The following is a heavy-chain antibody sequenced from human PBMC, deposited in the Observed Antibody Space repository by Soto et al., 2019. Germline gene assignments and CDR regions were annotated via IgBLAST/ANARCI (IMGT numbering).Heavy chain of an antibody. D-gene: IGHD1-1*01. Sequence: SVKVSCKASGGTFSSYAISWVRQAPGQGLEWMGGIIPIFGTANYAQKFQGRVTITADESTSIAYMELSSLRSEDTAVYYCARDWKNSRYYGMDVWGQGXTVTVSS. CDR3: ARDWKNSRYYGMDV. V-gene: IGHV1-69*13. CDR2: IIPIFGTA. J-gene: IGHJ6*02. CDR1: GGTFSSYA.